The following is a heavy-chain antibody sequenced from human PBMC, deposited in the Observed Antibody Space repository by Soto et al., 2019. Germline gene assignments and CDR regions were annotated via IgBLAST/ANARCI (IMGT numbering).Heavy chain of an antibody. J-gene: IGHJ4*02. D-gene: IGHD3-9*01. CDR3: AKKAYDAVTGHYFDY. CDR2: ISSSAIST. V-gene: IGHV3-23*01. Sequence: EVQLLESGGGLIQPGGSLRLSCAASGFTFSTYAMNWVRQTPGKGLEWVATISSSAISTNYADSVKGRSTISRDNSKNVLYLRMTSLRTEDTAVYFCAKKAYDAVTGHYFDYWGQGTLVTVSS. CDR1: GFTFSTYA.